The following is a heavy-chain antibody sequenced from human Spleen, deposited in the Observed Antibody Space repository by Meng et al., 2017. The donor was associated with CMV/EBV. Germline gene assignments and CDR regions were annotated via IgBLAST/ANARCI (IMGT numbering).Heavy chain of an antibody. CDR2: IYHSGST. V-gene: IGHV4-4*02. CDR3: ARRGTYCTTTSCRLRQFRY. CDR1: THW. J-gene: IGHJ1*01. Sequence: THWWSWVRQPPGKGLEWIGEIYHSGSTNYNPSLKSRVTISVDKSKNQFSLKLSSVTVADTAVYYCARRGTYCTTTSCRLRQFRYWGQGALVTVSS. D-gene: IGHD2-2*01.